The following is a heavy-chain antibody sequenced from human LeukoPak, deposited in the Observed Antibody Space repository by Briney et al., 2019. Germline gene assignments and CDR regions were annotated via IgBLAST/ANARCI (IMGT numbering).Heavy chain of an antibody. V-gene: IGHV3-7*03. CDR2: IKQDGSER. CDR3: ARDAVSYDAFDI. J-gene: IGHJ3*02. D-gene: IGHD2/OR15-2a*01. Sequence: GGSLRLSCAASGFTFTSYWMSWVRQAPGKGLEWVANIKQDGSERYYVDSVKGRFTISRDNAKNSLYLQMNSLRAEDTALYYCARDAVSYDAFDIWGQGTMVTVSS. CDR1: GFTFTSYW.